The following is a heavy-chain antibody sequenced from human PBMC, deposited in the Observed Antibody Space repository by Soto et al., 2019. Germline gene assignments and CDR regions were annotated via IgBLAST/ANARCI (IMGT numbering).Heavy chain of an antibody. J-gene: IGHJ4*02. CDR2: ISAYNGNT. D-gene: IGHD6-13*01. CDR3: ARASLEADGYSDY. Sequence: WASVXVSFKASVYTVTSYGIIWVRQAPGQGLEWMGWISAYNGNTNYAQKLQGRVTMTTDTSTSTAYMELRSLRSDDKAVYYCARASLEADGYSDYWGQGTLVTVSS. CDR1: VYTVTSYG. V-gene: IGHV1-18*04.